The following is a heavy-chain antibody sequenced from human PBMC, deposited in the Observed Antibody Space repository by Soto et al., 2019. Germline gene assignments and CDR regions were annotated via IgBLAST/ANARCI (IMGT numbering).Heavy chain of an antibody. D-gene: IGHD2-21*01. Sequence: SETLSLTCTVSGGSISSGGYYWYWIRQQPEKGLEWIGYIYYSGTTYYNPSLKSRVTISVDTSKNQFSLKLSSVTAADTAVYYCAASCVACGGFKDYGTDVWGQGTTVTMSS. J-gene: IGHJ6*02. V-gene: IGHV4-31*03. CDR3: AASCVACGGFKDYGTDV. CDR1: GGSISSGGYY. CDR2: IYYSGTT.